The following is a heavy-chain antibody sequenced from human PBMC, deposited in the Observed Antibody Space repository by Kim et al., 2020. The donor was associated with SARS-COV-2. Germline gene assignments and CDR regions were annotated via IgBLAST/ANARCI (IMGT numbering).Heavy chain of an antibody. D-gene: IGHD5-12*01. CDR1: GFTFSEYY. Sequence: GGSLRLSCAASGFTFSEYYMSWIRQAPGKGLEWVSYISSSGSTIYYADSVKGRFTISRDNAKNSLYLQMNSLRAEDTAVYYCARSGGAIEMATIGDAFDIWGQGTMVTVSS. V-gene: IGHV3-11*01. CDR2: ISSSGSTI. CDR3: ARSGGAIEMATIGDAFDI. J-gene: IGHJ3*02.